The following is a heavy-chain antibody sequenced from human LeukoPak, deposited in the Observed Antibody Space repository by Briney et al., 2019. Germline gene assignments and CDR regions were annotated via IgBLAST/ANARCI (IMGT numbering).Heavy chain of an antibody. CDR2: INPSGGST. Sequence: ASVKVSCKASGYTFTSYYMHWVRQAPGQGLEWMGIINPSGGSTSYAQKFQGRVTMTRDMSTSTVYMELSSLRSEDTAVYYCARDGESSSSDGGGVDYWGQGTLVTVSS. CDR3: ARDGESSSSDGGGVDY. CDR1: GYTFTSYY. V-gene: IGHV1-46*01. J-gene: IGHJ4*02. D-gene: IGHD6-6*01.